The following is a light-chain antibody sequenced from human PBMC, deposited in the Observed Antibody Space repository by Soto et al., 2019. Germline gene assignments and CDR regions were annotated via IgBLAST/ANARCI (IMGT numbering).Light chain of an antibody. V-gene: IGKV4-1*01. CDR1: QSVLHSSHNENY. J-gene: IGKJ2*01. CDR3: QQYYSTPYT. Sequence: DIVMTQSPDSLAVSLGERATINCKSSQSVLHSSHNENYLVWYQQKPGQPPKLLIYWASTRESGVPDRFSGSGTATDCTLTIGSLQAEDVAVYYCQQYYSTPYTFGQGTKLEIK. CDR2: WAS.